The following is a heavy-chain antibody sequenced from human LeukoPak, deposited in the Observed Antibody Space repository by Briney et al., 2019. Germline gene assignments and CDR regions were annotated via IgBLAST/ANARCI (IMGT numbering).Heavy chain of an antibody. D-gene: IGHD3-10*01. Sequence: ASVKDSCKASGYTFTGYYMHWVRQAPGQGLEWMGWINPNSGGTNYAQKFQGRVTMTRDTSISTAYMELSRLRSDDTAVYYCARDGLRDYGSGSYNWFDPWGQGTLVTVSS. CDR1: GYTFTGYY. J-gene: IGHJ5*02. V-gene: IGHV1-2*02. CDR3: ARDGLRDYGSGSYNWFDP. CDR2: INPNSGGT.